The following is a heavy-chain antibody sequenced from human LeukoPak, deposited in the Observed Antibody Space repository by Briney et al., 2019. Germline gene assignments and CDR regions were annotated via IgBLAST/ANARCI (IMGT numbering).Heavy chain of an antibody. CDR3: ARGGNAYNYRSYFDF. D-gene: IGHD5-24*01. CDR2: ISSDGKEK. V-gene: IGHV3-30*04. Sequence: GSLRLSCAVSGFTFSRNGMHWVRQAPGKGLEWVAVISSDGKEKYYADSVKGRFTISRDNSKATLYLQMNSLRPDDTAVYYCARGGNAYNYRSYFDFWGQGALVTVSS. J-gene: IGHJ4*02. CDR1: GFTFSRNG.